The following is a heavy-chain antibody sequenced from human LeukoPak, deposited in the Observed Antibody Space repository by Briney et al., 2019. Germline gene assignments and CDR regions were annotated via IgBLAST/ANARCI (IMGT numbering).Heavy chain of an antibody. CDR3: ARAAGGYSGYADRYYYYYMDV. J-gene: IGHJ6*03. CDR2: IYYSGST. V-gene: IGHV4-61*01. D-gene: IGHD5-12*01. CDR1: GYSITTGYY. Sequence: PSETLSLTCTVSGYSITTGYYWGWIRQPPGKGLEWIGYIYYSGSTNYNPSLKSRVTISVDTSKNQFSLKLSSVTAADTAVYYCARAAGGYSGYADRYYYYYMDVWGKGTTVTVSS.